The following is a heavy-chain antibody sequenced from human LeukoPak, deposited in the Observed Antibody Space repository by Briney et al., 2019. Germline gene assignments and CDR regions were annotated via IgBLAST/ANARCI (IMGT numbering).Heavy chain of an antibody. CDR3: ARHGTIAAAGTELDY. CDR1: SGSFSGYY. CDR2: INHSGST. V-gene: IGHV4-34*01. J-gene: IGHJ4*02. Sequence: SETLSLTCAVYSGSFSGYYWSWIRQPPGKGLEWIGEINHSGSTNYNPSLKSRVTISVDTSKNQFSLKLSSVTAADTAVYYCARHGTIAAAGTELDYWGQGTLVTVSS. D-gene: IGHD6-13*01.